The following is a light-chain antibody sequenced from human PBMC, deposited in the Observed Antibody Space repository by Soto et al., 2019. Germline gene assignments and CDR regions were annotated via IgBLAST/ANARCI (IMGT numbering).Light chain of an antibody. CDR3: QAWDSSHNYV. V-gene: IGLV3-1*01. CDR2: QDS. J-gene: IGLJ1*01. Sequence: SYELTQPPSVSVSPGQTVSITCSGDKLGDKYACWYQQKPGQSPVLVIYQDSKRPSGIPERFSGSNSGNTATLTISGTQAMDEADYYCQAWDSSHNYVFGTGTKLTVL. CDR1: KLGDKY.